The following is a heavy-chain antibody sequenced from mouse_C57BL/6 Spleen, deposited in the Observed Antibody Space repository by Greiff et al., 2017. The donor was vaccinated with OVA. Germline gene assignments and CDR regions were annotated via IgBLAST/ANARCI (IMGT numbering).Heavy chain of an antibody. CDR2: INPNNGGT. Sequence: VQLHHSGPELVRPGASVKISCKASGYTFTNYYINWVKQSHGKSLEWIGVINPNNGGTSYNQKFKGKAPLTVAKSSSTANMELSRLTAEDSAVYYCARSRGAHDYWGQGTTLTVSS. CDR1: GYTFTNYY. J-gene: IGHJ2*01. CDR3: ARSRGAHDY. V-gene: IGHV1-26*01.